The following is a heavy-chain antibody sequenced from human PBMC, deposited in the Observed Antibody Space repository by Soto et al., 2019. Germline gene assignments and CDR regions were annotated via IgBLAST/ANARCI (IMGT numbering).Heavy chain of an antibody. CDR3: ARGMDIVIRGGSNGMDV. J-gene: IGHJ6*02. Sequence: GGSLRLSXAASGFTVSSNYMNWVRQAPGRGLEWVSIIYSGGRVYYADSVKGRFTISRDNSKNTLYLQMNRLRAEDTAVYYCARGMDIVIRGGSNGMDVWGQGTTVTVSS. D-gene: IGHD5-12*01. CDR2: IYSGGRV. V-gene: IGHV3-53*01. CDR1: GFTVSSNY.